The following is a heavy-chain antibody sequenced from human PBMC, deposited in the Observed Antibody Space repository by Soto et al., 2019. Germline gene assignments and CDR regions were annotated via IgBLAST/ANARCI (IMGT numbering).Heavy chain of an antibody. J-gene: IGHJ4*02. V-gene: IGHV3-48*02. CDR2: VTSTSSTI. Sequence: EVQLVESGGGLVQPGGSLRLSCAASGFTFSSYSMNWVRQAPGKGLEWLSYVTSTSSTIYYADSVKGRFTISRDNAKNSLSLQMNSLRDEDMAVYYCVRAACGDCYGYGFWGQGTLVTVSS. CDR3: VRAACGDCYGYGF. D-gene: IGHD5-18*01. CDR1: GFTFSSYS.